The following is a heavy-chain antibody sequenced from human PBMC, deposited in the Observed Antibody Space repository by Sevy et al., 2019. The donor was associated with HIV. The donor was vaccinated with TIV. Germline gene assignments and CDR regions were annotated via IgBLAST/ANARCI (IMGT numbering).Heavy chain of an antibody. CDR1: GFTFSSYA. D-gene: IGHD5-18*01. V-gene: IGHV3-30*04. CDR2: ISYDGSNK. CDR3: AREDDWSIQLAASETIRGYYYGMDV. J-gene: IGHJ6*02. Sequence: GGSLRLSCAASGFTFSSYAMHWVRQAPGKGLEWVAVISYDGSNKYYADSVKGRFTISRDNSKNTPYLQMNSLRAEDTAVYYCAREDDWSIQLAASETIRGYYYGMDVWGQGTTVTVSS.